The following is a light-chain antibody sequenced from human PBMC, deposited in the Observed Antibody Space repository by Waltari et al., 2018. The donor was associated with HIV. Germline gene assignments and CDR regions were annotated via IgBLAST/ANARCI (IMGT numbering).Light chain of an antibody. CDR1: HSVLYSSNSENY. V-gene: IGKV4-1*01. CDR3: QQYYATPLT. J-gene: IGKJ4*01. CDR2: WAS. Sequence: DIVMTQSLDSLAVSLGARAAINCKSSHSVLYSSNSENYLAWYQQKPGHPPHLLISWASAREPGVPDRFSGSGSETDFSLTISSLQAEDVAVYYCQQYYATPLTFGGGTKVEIK.